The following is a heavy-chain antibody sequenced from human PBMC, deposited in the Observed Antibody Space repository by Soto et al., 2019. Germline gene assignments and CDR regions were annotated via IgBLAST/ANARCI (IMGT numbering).Heavy chain of an antibody. J-gene: IGHJ4*02. Sequence: PSETLSLTCTVSGGSISSGGYYWSWIRQHPGKGLEWIGYIYYSGSTYYNPSLKSRVTISVDTSKNQFSLKLSSVTAADTAVYYCAMSGYSDDPNLHLFRGQRSLVTGSS. CDR2: IYYSGST. D-gene: IGHD5-18*01. CDR3: AMSGYSDDPNLHLF. CDR1: GGSISSGGYY. V-gene: IGHV4-31*03.